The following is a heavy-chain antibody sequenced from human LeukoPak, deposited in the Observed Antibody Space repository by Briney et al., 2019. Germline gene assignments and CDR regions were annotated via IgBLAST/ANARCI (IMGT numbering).Heavy chain of an antibody. D-gene: IGHD1-26*01. V-gene: IGHV3-7*01. Sequence: SGGSLRLSCAASGFTFSSYWMSWVRQAPGKGLEWVANIKQDGSEKYYVDSVKGRFTITRDNAQNSLTLHMNTLRADDTAVYYCAKDGGTNFDHWGQGTLVTVSS. CDR1: GFTFSSYW. CDR2: IKQDGSEK. CDR3: AKDGGTNFDH. J-gene: IGHJ4*02.